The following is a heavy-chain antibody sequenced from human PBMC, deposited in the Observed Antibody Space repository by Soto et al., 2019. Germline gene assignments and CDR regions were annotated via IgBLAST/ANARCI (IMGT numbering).Heavy chain of an antibody. CDR1: GGFISSGGYY. V-gene: IGHV4-30-4*01. Sequence: SETLSLTCTVSGGFISSGGYYWSWIRQPPGKGLEWIGYIYYSGTTYYNPSLKSGISISLDTSKNQFSLKLSSVTAADTAVYYCARAPITMIRGVGRWFDPWGQGTLVTVSS. D-gene: IGHD3-10*01. CDR2: IYYSGTT. J-gene: IGHJ5*02. CDR3: ARAPITMIRGVGRWFDP.